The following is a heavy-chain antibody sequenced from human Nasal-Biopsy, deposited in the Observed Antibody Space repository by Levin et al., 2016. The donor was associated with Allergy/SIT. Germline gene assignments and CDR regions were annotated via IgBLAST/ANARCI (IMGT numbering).Heavy chain of an antibody. CDR3: TTPGTYYDSTHYYSDYFDY. V-gene: IGHV3-15*01. D-gene: IGHD3-22*01. CDR2: IKSNPDGGTV. Sequence: GGSLRLSCAASGVTFTHAWMSWVRQAPGKGLEWVGRIKSNPDGGTVDYAAAVKDRFIISRDDSKNTLFLQMNSLQPEDTAVYYCTTPGTYYDSTHYYSDYFDYWGQGTLVTVSS. CDR1: GVTFTHAW. J-gene: IGHJ4*02.